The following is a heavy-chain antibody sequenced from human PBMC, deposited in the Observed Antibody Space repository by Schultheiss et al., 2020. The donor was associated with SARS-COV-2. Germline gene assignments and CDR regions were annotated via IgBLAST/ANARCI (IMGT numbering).Heavy chain of an antibody. CDR2: IIPIFGTA. J-gene: IGHJ3*02. Sequence: SVKVSCKASGGTFSSYAISWVRQAPGQGLEWMGGIIPIFGTANYAQKFQGRVTMTEDTSTDTAYMELSSLRSEDTAVYYCATISRWLVWGDDAFDIWGQGTMVTVSS. CDR3: ATISRWLVWGDDAFDI. CDR1: GGTFSSYA. V-gene: IGHV1-69*06. D-gene: IGHD3-10*01.